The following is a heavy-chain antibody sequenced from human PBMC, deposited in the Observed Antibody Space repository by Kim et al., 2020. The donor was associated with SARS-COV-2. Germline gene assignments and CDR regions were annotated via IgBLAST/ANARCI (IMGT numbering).Heavy chain of an antibody. D-gene: IGHD4-17*01. CDR2: ISFDAHNK. V-gene: IGHV3-30*18. CDR1: GFTFRSFD. CDR3: AKGSPRLPAYMDV. Sequence: GGSLRLSCAASGFTFRSFDMHWVRQIPGEGPQWVALISFDAHNKYYSRSVRGRFTISRDNSDNTLSLQMSNLRPEDTAVYYCAKGSPRLPAYMDVWGKGTPVTVSS. J-gene: IGHJ6*03.